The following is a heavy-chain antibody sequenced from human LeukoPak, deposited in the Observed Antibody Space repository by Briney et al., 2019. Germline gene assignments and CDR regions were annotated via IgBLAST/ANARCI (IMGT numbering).Heavy chain of an antibody. J-gene: IGHJ4*02. D-gene: IGHD1-26*01. CDR1: GYSFTAYY. V-gene: IGHV1-2*02. CDR3: ARDSGTFYFDY. CDR2: MNPNNGNT. Sequence: ASVKVSCKASGYSFTAYYIHWVRQAPGQGLEWMGWMNPNNGNTNYAQKFKGRVTMTRDTSISKAYMELSSLRSDDTAVYYCARDSGTFYFDYWGQGTLVTVSS.